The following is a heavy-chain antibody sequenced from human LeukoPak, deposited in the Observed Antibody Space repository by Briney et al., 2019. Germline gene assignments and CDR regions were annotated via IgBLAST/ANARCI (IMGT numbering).Heavy chain of an antibody. Sequence: ASVKVSCKASGGTFSSYAISWVRQAPGQGLEWMGGIIPIFGTANYAQKFQGRVTITADESTSTAYMELSSLRSEDTAVYYCARDLTAMVKFAWFDPWGQATLVTVSS. V-gene: IGHV1-69*01. CDR1: GGTFSSYA. CDR3: ARDLTAMVKFAWFDP. J-gene: IGHJ5*02. CDR2: IIPIFGTA. D-gene: IGHD5-18*01.